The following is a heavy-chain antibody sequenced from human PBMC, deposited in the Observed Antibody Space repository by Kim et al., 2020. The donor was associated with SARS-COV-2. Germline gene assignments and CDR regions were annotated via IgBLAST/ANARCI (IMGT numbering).Heavy chain of an antibody. V-gene: IGHV3-21*01. D-gene: IGHD6-19*01. CDR1: GFTFSSYS. CDR2: ISSSSSYI. CDR3: ARDWRFTEQWLVTAFDI. J-gene: IGHJ3*02. Sequence: GGSLRLSCAASGFTFSSYSMNWVRQAPGKGLEWVSSISSSSSYIYYADSVKGRFTISRDNAKNSLYLQMNSLRAEDTAVYYCARDWRFTEQWLVTAFDIWGQGTMVTVSS.